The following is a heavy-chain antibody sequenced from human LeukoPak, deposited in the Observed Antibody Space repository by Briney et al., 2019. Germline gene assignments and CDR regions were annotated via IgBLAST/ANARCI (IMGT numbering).Heavy chain of an antibody. CDR1: GGSFSGYY. CDR3: ARGLGRDGYNYYDY. D-gene: IGHD5-24*01. J-gene: IGHJ4*02. CDR2: INHSGST. Sequence: PSETLSLTCAVYGGSFSGYYWSWIRQPPGKGLEWIGEINHSGSTNYNPSLKSRVTISVDTSKNQFSPKLSSVTAADTAVYYCARGLGRDGYNYYDYWGQGTLVTVSS. V-gene: IGHV4-34*01.